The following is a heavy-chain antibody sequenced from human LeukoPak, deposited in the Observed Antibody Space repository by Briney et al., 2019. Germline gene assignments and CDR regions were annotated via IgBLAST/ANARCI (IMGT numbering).Heavy chain of an antibody. Sequence: ASVNVSCKASGYTFTSYDINWVRQAPGQGLEWMGRMNPNSGNTGYAQKFQGRVTMTRNTSISTAYMELSSLRSEDTAVYYCARGWVATDYYYGMDVWGQGTTVTVSS. D-gene: IGHD5-12*01. J-gene: IGHJ6*02. CDR2: MNPNSGNT. CDR1: GYTFTSYD. V-gene: IGHV1-8*01. CDR3: ARGWVATDYYYGMDV.